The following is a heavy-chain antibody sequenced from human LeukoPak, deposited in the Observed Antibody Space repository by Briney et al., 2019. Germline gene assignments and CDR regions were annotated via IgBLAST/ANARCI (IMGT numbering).Heavy chain of an antibody. CDR3: ARDPTTVTKGLDI. CDR2: IYTSGST. Sequence: PSETLSLTSTVSGGSISSYYWSWIRQPAGKGLEWIGRIYTSGSTNYNPSLKSRVTISVDTSKNQFSLKLSSVTAADTAVYYCARDPTTVTKGLDIWGQGTMVTVSS. V-gene: IGHV4-4*07. CDR1: GGSISSYY. J-gene: IGHJ3*02. D-gene: IGHD4-17*01.